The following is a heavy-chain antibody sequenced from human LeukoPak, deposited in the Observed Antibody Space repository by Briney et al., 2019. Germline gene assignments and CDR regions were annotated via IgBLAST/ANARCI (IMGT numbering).Heavy chain of an antibody. CDR2: IYYSGST. CDR3: ARAKDYGDSDY. D-gene: IGHD4-17*01. Sequence: SETLSLTCTVSGGSISSSSYYWGWLHQPPGKGLEWIGNIYYSGSTNYNPSLKSRATISVDTSKNQFSLKLSSVTAADTAVYYCARAKDYGDSDYWGQGTLVTVSS. CDR1: GGSISSSSYY. J-gene: IGHJ4*02. V-gene: IGHV4-61*05.